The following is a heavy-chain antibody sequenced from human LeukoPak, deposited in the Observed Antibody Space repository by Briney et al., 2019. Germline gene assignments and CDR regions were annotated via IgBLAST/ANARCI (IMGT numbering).Heavy chain of an antibody. J-gene: IGHJ5*02. CDR2: ISSSGSTI. CDR1: GFTFSSYE. Sequence: GGSLRLSCAASGFTFSSYEMNWVRQAPGKGLEWVSYISSSGSTIYYADSVKGRFTISRDNAKNSLYLQMNSLRAEDTAVYYCARDLAGVFIPWGQGTLVTVSS. D-gene: IGHD3-10*01. V-gene: IGHV3-48*03. CDR3: ARDLAGVFIP.